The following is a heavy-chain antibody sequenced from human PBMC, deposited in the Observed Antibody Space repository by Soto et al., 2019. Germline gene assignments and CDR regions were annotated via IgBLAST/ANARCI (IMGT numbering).Heavy chain of an antibody. J-gene: IGHJ5*02. CDR1: GYSFTSYW. CDR3: ARSGYDILTGYYNGDWFDP. CDR2: IYPGDSDT. V-gene: IGHV5-51*01. D-gene: IGHD3-9*01. Sequence: EVQLVQSGAEVKKPGESLKISCKGSGYSFTSYWIGWVRQMPGKGLEWMGIIYPGDSDTRYSPSFQGQVTISADKSISTAYLQWSSLKASDTAMYYCARSGYDILTGYYNGDWFDPWGQGTLVTVSS.